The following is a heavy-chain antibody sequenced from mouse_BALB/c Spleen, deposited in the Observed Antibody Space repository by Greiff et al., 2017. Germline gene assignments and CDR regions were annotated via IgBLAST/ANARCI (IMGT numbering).Heavy chain of an antibody. V-gene: IGHV7-3*02. J-gene: IGHJ3*01. D-gene: IGHD2-1*01. CDR1: GFTFTDYY. Sequence: EVKVEESGGGLVQPGGSLRLSCATSGFTFTDYYMSWVRQPPGKALEWLGFIRNKANGYTTEYSASVKGRFTISRDNSQSILYLQMNTLRAEDSATYYCAREGGNYVPFAYWGQGTLVTVSA. CDR2: IRNKANGYTT. CDR3: AREGGNYVPFAY.